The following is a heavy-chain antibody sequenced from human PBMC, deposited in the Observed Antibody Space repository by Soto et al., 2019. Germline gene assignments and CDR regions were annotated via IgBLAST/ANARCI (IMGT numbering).Heavy chain of an antibody. CDR1: GDTFSSYA. CDR2: IIPVLGTT. CDR3: ARRRYCGYDCYHKHYYGMDV. D-gene: IGHD2-21*01. V-gene: IGHV1-69*08. J-gene: IGHJ6*02. Sequence: QVQLVQSGAELKKTGSSVRVSCRASGDTFSSYAVNWVRQAPGRGLEWMGRIIPVLGTTDYAQKLKGRVTMTPEKSTKTVYMELSSLRSEDTAVYYCARRRYCGYDCYHKHYYGMDVWGQGTTVTVAS.